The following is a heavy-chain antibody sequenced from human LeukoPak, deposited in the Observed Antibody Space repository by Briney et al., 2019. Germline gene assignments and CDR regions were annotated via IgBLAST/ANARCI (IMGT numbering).Heavy chain of an antibody. CDR3: ARWYTYYYDSSGSIDY. D-gene: IGHD3-22*01. Sequence: PGGSLRLSCAASGFTFSNAWMSWVRQAPGKGLEWVSSISSSSSYIYYADSVKGRFTISRDNAKNSLYLQMNSLRAEDTAVYYCARWYTYYYDSSGSIDYWGQGTLVTVSS. CDR1: GFTFSNAW. V-gene: IGHV3-21*01. J-gene: IGHJ4*02. CDR2: ISSSSSYI.